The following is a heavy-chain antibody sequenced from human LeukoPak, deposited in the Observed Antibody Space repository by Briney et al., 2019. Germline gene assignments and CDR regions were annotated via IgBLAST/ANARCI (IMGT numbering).Heavy chain of an antibody. Sequence: PGGSLRLSCAASGFTFSSYWMSWVRQAPGRGLEWVANVKQDGSEKHYVASVKGRFTVSRDNAKNSLYLQMNSLRGDDTAVYFCARPGRDDGFDIWGQGTMVTVSS. V-gene: IGHV3-7*04. CDR2: VKQDGSEK. J-gene: IGHJ3*02. CDR1: GFTFSSYW. CDR3: ARPGRDDGFDI.